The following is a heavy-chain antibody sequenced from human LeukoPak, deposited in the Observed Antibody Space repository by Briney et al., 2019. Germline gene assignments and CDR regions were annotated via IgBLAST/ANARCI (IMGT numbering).Heavy chain of an antibody. J-gene: IGHJ5*02. CDR2: INPNSGGT. CDR3: AKTDAPSYDLGSYYWFDP. D-gene: IGHD3-10*01. Sequence: GSSVKVSCKASGYTFTGYYMHWVRQAPGQGLEWMGWINPNSGGTNYAQKFQGRVTMTRDTSISTAYMELSSLRYDDTAVYYCAKTDAPSYDLGSYYWFDPWGQGTRVTVSS. CDR1: GYTFTGYY. V-gene: IGHV1-2*02.